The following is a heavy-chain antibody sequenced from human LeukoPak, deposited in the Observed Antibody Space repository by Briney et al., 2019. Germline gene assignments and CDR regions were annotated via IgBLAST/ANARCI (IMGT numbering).Heavy chain of an antibody. V-gene: IGHV4-59*01. J-gene: IGHJ4*02. CDR3: ARRDSYGYFDY. D-gene: IGHD5-18*01. CDR1: GGSISSYY. CDR2: IYYSGST. Sequence: SETLSLTCTVSGGSISSYYWSWIRQPPGKGLEWIGYIYYSGSTNYNPSLKSRVTISVDTSRNQFSLKLSSVTAADTAVYYCARRDSYGYFDYWGQGTLVTVSS.